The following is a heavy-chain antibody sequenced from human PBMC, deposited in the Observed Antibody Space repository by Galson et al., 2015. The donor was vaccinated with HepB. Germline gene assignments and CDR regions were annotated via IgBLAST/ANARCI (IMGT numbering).Heavy chain of an antibody. CDR1: GGSTSSSRSY. V-gene: IGHV4-39*01. CDR3: ERQGKVGRSTGDAFDI. J-gene: IGHJ3*02. CDR2: LYYSGFT. Sequence: ETLSLTCTVSGGSTSSSRSYWGWIRQPPGKGLEWIGCLYYSGFTYYNPSLKSRVTISVDTSKNKFSLRLNSVTAADTAVYSCERQGKVGRSTGDAFDIWGQGTRVTVSS. D-gene: IGHD2-2*01.